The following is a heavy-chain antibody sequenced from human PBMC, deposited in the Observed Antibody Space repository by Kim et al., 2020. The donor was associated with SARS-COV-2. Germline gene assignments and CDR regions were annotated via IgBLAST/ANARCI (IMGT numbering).Heavy chain of an antibody. D-gene: IGHD2-15*01. V-gene: IGHV3-30*04. CDR3: ARDGKDIVVVVAAQSTSHGYYGMGV. Sequence: GGSLRLSCAASGFTFSSYAMHWVRQAPGKGLEWVAVISYDGSNKYYADSVKGRFTISRDNSKNTLYLQMNSLRAEDTAVYYCARDGKDIVVVVAAQSTSHGYYGMGVWGQGTTVTVSS. CDR2: ISYDGSNK. J-gene: IGHJ6*02. CDR1: GFTFSSYA.